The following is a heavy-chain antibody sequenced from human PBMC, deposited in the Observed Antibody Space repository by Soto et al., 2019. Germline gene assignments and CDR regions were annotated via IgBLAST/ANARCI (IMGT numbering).Heavy chain of an antibody. J-gene: IGHJ4*02. Sequence: PSETLSLTCTVSGSSISSGDYYWSWIRQPPGKGLEWIGYIYYSGSTYYNPSLKSRVTISVDTSKNQFSLKLSSVTAADTAVYYCARGIGITIFGVVFDYWGQGTLVTVSS. CDR3: ARGIGITIFGVVFDY. CDR1: GSSISSGDYY. CDR2: IYYSGST. V-gene: IGHV4-30-4*01. D-gene: IGHD3-3*01.